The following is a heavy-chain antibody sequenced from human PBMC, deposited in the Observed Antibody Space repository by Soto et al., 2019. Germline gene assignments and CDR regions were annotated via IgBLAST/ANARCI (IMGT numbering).Heavy chain of an antibody. CDR3: VKGFANYWALDY. CDR1: GFSFSNYG. J-gene: IGHJ4*02. CDR2: ISYDGSSK. V-gene: IGHV3-30*18. Sequence: QVQLVESGGGVVQPGRSLRLSCAASGFSFSNYGMYWVRQAPGKGLEWVAFISYDGSSKFYADPMKGRHTISRDNSKNPLYLQMNSLRAEDTAVYYCVKGFANYWALDYWGQGTLVTVSS. D-gene: IGHD1-7*01.